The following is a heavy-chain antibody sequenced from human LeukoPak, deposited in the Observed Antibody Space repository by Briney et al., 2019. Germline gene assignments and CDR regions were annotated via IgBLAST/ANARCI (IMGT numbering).Heavy chain of an antibody. CDR1: GFTFSTYA. V-gene: IGHV3-30*14. J-gene: IGHJ1*01. CDR3: AGRTVTPYYHDSSGFHLQY. Sequence: GGSLRLSCAASGFTFSTYAIHWVRQAPGKGLEWVAVISYDGINKYYADSVKGRFTISRDNSKSTLYLQMNSLRAEDTAVYYCAGRTVTPYYHDSSGFHLQYWGQGTLVTVSS. CDR2: ISYDGINK. D-gene: IGHD3-22*01.